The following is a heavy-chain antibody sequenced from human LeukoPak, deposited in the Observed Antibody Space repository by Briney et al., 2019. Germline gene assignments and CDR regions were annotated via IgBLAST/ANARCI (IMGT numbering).Heavy chain of an antibody. CDR2: ISWNSGSI. D-gene: IGHD3-22*01. J-gene: IGHJ4*02. V-gene: IGHV3-9*03. Sequence: GGSLRLSCAASGFTFDDYAMHWVRQAPGKGLEWVSGISWNSGSIGYADSVKGRFTISRDSAKNSLYLQMNSLRAEDMALYYCAKDINYDSSGGYFDYWGQGTLVTVSS. CDR3: AKDINYDSSGGYFDY. CDR1: GFTFDDYA.